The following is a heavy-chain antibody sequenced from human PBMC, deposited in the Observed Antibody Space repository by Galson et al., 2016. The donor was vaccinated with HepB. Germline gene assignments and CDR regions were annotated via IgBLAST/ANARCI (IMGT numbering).Heavy chain of an antibody. CDR1: GFTLDHYA. CDR3: AKDSGAYYYDSSGYRRNAFDI. Sequence: SLRLSCAASGFTLDHYAMHWVRQAPGKGLEWVSGISWNSGSIGYADSVKGRFTISRDNAKNSLYLQMNSLRAGDTALYYCAKDSGAYYYDSSGYRRNAFDIWGQGTMVPVSS. J-gene: IGHJ3*02. D-gene: IGHD3-22*01. CDR2: ISWNSGSI. V-gene: IGHV3-9*01.